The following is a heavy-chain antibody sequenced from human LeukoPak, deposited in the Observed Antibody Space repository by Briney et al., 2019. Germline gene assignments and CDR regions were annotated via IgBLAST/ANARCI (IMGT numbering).Heavy chain of an antibody. J-gene: IGHJ3*02. Sequence: GGSLRLSCGASGFTFSSYAMHWVRQAPGKGLEWVAVISYDGSNKYYADSVKGRFTISRDNSKNTLYLQMNSLRAEDTAVYYCARDTGSGWYGVGAFDIWGQGTMVTVSS. V-gene: IGHV3-30-3*01. CDR3: ARDTGSGWYGVGAFDI. CDR2: ISYDGSNK. D-gene: IGHD6-19*01. CDR1: GFTFSSYA.